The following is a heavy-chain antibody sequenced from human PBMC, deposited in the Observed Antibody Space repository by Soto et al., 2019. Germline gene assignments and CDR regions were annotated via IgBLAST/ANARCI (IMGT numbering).Heavy chain of an antibody. Sequence: GGSLRLSCAASGFTVSSNYMSWVRQAPGKGLEWVSFIYSGGSTYYADSVKGRFTISRDNSQNTLYLQMNSLRVEDTAVYYCARDYGGSYDYWGQGTLVTVSS. CDR3: ARDYGGSYDY. CDR2: IYSGGST. J-gene: IGHJ4*02. CDR1: GFTVSSNY. D-gene: IGHD1-26*01. V-gene: IGHV3-53*01.